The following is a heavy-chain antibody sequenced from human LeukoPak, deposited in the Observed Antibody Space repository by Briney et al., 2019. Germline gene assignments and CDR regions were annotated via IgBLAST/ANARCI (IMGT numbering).Heavy chain of an antibody. V-gene: IGHV3-33*06. Sequence: PGGSLRLSCAASGFTFSSYGMHWVRQAPGKGLEWVAVIYYDGSNKYYADSVKGRFTISRDNSKNTLYLQMNSLRAEDTAVYYCAKFPIVVVPAASSVIDYWGQGTLVTVSS. CDR3: AKFPIVVVPAASSVIDY. J-gene: IGHJ4*02. CDR2: IYYDGSNK. CDR1: GFTFSSYG. D-gene: IGHD2-2*01.